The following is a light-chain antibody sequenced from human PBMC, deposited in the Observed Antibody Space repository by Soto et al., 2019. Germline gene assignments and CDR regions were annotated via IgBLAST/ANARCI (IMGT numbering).Light chain of an antibody. CDR2: NSN. J-gene: IGLJ3*02. CDR3: GSWYDSLNARGV. V-gene: IGLV1-44*01. CDR1: RSNIGNNA. Sequence: QSVLTQTPSASGTPGQTVTISCSGSRSNIGNNAVSWYQQFPGTAPKLLIYNSNQRPAGVPDRCSASKSGTSASLAISGLQAEDDADYYCGSWYDSLNARGVFGGGTKLTVL.